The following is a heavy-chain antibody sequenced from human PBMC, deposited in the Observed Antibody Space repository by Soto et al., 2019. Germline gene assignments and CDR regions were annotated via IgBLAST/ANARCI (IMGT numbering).Heavy chain of an antibody. D-gene: IGHD6-13*01. J-gene: IGHJ4*02. CDR3: ARGRDSSSWNGIFDY. V-gene: IGHV3-33*01. CDR2: IWYDGSNK. Sequence: GGSLRLSCAASGFTFSSYGMHWVRQAPGKGLEWVAVIWYDGSNKYYADSVKGRFTISRDNSKNTRYLQMNSLRAEDTAVYYCARGRDSSSWNGIFDYWGQGTLVTVSS. CDR1: GFTFSSYG.